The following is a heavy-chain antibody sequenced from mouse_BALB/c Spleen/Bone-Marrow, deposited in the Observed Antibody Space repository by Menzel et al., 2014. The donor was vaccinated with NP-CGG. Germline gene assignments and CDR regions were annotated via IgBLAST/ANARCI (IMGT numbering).Heavy chain of an antibody. D-gene: IGHD2-13*01. V-gene: IGHV1S132*01. CDR1: GYTFTNYW. J-gene: IGHJ2*01. CDR2: IFPGTGTT. Sequence: QVQLQQSGAELVKPGASVKLSCMTSGYTFTNYWIQWVKQRPGQGLGWIGEIFPGTGTTYYNGRFKGKATLTIDTSSSTAYMQLSSLTSEDSAVYFCARGGDYGYWGQGTTLTVSS. CDR3: ARGGDYGY.